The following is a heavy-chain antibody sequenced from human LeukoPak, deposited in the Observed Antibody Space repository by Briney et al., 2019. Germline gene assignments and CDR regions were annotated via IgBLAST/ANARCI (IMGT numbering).Heavy chain of an antibody. J-gene: IGHJ4*02. V-gene: IGHV4-59*08. CDR2: IYYTGST. D-gene: IGHD5-12*01. CDR3: ARAMGGYDSFHY. CDR1: GGSISSYY. Sequence: SETLSLTCTVSGGSISSYYWNWIRQPPGKGLEWIGYIYYTGSTNYNPSLKSRVTISVDTSKNQFFLKLSSVTAADTAVYYCARAMGGYDSFHYWGQGTLVTVSS.